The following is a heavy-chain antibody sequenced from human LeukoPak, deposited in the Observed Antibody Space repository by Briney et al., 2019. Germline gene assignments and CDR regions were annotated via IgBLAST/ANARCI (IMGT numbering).Heavy chain of an antibody. J-gene: IGHJ4*02. Sequence: PGGSLRLSCAASGFTFSSYEMNWVRQAPGKGLEWVSYISSGSTIYYADSVKGRFTISRDNAKNSLYLQMNSLRAEDTAVYYCARDPYYGDYFDYWGQGTLVTVSS. CDR1: GFTFSSYE. CDR2: ISSGSTI. CDR3: ARDPYYGDYFDY. D-gene: IGHD4-17*01. V-gene: IGHV3-48*03.